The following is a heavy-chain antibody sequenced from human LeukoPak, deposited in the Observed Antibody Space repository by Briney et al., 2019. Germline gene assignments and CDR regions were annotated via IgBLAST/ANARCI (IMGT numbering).Heavy chain of an antibody. Sequence: SETLSLTCTVSGGSVSSYYWSWIRQPAGKGLEWIGRIYTSGSTNYKPSLKSRVTMSVDTSKNQFSLKLSSVTAADTAVYYCARVAVAGTRAFDIWGQGTMVTVSS. J-gene: IGHJ3*02. CDR1: GGSVSSYY. CDR3: ARVAVAGTRAFDI. CDR2: IYTSGST. V-gene: IGHV4-4*07. D-gene: IGHD6-19*01.